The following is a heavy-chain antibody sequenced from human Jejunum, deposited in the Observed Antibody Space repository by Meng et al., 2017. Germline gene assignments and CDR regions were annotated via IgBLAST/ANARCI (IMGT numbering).Heavy chain of an antibody. Sequence: LQEPGPGLVKPAQTLSLPCTVSGGSMNSAGHYWSWIRQDPGKGLEWIGYIHYSGGTYYNPSLKSRVTISVDTSKNQFSLKLNSVSAADTAVYYCARATAGNSEYFQNWGQGTLVTVSS. CDR2: IHYSGGT. D-gene: IGHD4-23*01. CDR3: ARATAGNSEYFQN. CDR1: GGSMNSAGHY. V-gene: IGHV4-31*03. J-gene: IGHJ1*01.